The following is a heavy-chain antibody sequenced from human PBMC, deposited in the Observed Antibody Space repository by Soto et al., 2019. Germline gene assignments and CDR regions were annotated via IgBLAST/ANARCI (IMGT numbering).Heavy chain of an antibody. J-gene: IGHJ6*02. CDR1: GYNFASYW. D-gene: IGHD2-2*01. V-gene: IGHV5-10-1*01. Sequence: ESLKISCQGSGYNFASYWISWVRQMPGKGLEWMGRIDPIGSYTNYSPSFQGHVTISADKSISTAYLQWSSLKASDTAMYYCARRYCSSASCPRNYYGIDVWGQGTTVTVSS. CDR3: ARRYCSSASCPRNYYGIDV. CDR2: IDPIGSYT.